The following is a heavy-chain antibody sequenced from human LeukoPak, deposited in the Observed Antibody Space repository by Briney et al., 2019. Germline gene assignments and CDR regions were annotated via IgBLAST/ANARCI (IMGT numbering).Heavy chain of an antibody. Sequence: SETLSLTCTVSGGSISSHYWSWIRQPPGKGLEWIGYFYYSGSTNYNPSLKSRVTISVDTSKNQFSLKLSSVTAADTAVYYCARGGGRYYFDYWGQGTLVTVSS. CDR3: ARGGGRYYFDY. D-gene: IGHD3-16*01. V-gene: IGHV4-59*11. CDR2: FYYSGST. J-gene: IGHJ4*02. CDR1: GGSISSHY.